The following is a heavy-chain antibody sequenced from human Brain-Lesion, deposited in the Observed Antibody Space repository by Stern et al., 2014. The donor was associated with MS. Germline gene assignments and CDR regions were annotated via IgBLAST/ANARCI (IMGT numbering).Heavy chain of an antibody. CDR2: VNNDGGRT. J-gene: IGHJ5*01. CDR1: GFTFSNYW. D-gene: IGHD3-10*01. Sequence: VQLVQSGGGLVQPGGSLRLSCAASGFTFSNYWMHWVRQAPGKGLVWVSRVNNDGGRTSHADSVKGRFPMSRDNAKNTLYLQMNSLRVEDTAIYYCARGERWFDSWGQGTLVTVSS. V-gene: IGHV3-74*02. CDR3: ARGERWFDS.